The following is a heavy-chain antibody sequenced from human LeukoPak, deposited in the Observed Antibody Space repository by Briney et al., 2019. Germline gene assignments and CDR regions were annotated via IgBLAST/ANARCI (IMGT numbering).Heavy chain of an antibody. V-gene: IGHV1-8*01. CDR3: ARGARYDFWSGYYPLTLYYFDY. Sequence: ASVKVSCKASGYTFTSYDISWVRQATGQGLEWMGWMNPNSGNTGYAQKFQGRVTMTRNTSISTAYMELSSLRSEDTAVYYCARGARYDFWSGYYPLTLYYFDYWGQGTLVTVSS. CDR1: GYTFTSYD. CDR2: MNPNSGNT. D-gene: IGHD3-3*01. J-gene: IGHJ4*02.